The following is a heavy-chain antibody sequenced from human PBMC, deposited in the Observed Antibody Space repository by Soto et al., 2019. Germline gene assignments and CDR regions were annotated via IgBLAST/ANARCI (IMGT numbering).Heavy chain of an antibody. V-gene: IGHV1-46*01. CDR2: MNPNSGSI. Sequence: VHLAQSGAEVKKPGASVTISCRASGYTFTSYYIHWVRQAPGQGLEWMGVMNPNSGSITYAQKFEGRVAMTRDTSTATVYLEVSGLTSDDTAVYFCARSGDNYNVLDYWGQGTPVTVSS. CDR3: ARSGDNYNVLDY. CDR1: GYTFTSYY. D-gene: IGHD3-10*02. J-gene: IGHJ4*02.